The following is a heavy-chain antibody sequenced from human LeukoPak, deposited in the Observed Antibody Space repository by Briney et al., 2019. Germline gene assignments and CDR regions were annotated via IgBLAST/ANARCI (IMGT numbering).Heavy chain of an antibody. Sequence: GGSLRLSGAASGFTFSSYSMNWVRQAPGKGLEWVSSISSSSSYIYYADSVKGRFTISRDNAKNSLYLQMNSLRAEDTAVYYCARDHEGYYYDSSGYQIYFDYWGQGTLVTVSS. J-gene: IGHJ4*02. V-gene: IGHV3-21*01. D-gene: IGHD3-22*01. CDR1: GFTFSSYS. CDR3: ARDHEGYYYDSSGYQIYFDY. CDR2: ISSSSSYI.